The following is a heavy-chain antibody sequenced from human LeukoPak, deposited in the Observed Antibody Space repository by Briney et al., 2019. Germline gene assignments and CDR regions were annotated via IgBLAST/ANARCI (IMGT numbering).Heavy chain of an antibody. Sequence: GESLKISCKGSGYSFTSYWIGWVRQMPGKGLEWMGIIYPGDSDTRYSPSFQGQVTISADKSISTAYLQWSSLKASDTAMYYCARQFYYDSGGYYDPFDFWGQGTLVTVSS. V-gene: IGHV5-51*01. J-gene: IGHJ4*02. D-gene: IGHD3-22*01. CDR3: ARQFYYDSGGYYDPFDF. CDR1: GYSFTSYW. CDR2: IYPGDSDT.